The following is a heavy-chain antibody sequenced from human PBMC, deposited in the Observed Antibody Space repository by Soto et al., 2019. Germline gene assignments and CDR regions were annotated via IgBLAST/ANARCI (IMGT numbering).Heavy chain of an antibody. CDR2: ILHIGST. D-gene: IGHD3-22*01. Sequence: VQLQESGPGLVKPSGTLSLTCTVSGGSISTTNWWSWVRQSPGKGLEWIGEILHIGSTNYNPSLKSRVTIYIDKAKNQCSLRLSSVTAADTAVYYCASGFDSDGLYNGGHPWGQGTLVSVSS. V-gene: IGHV4-4*02. J-gene: IGHJ5*02. CDR1: GGSISTTNW. CDR3: ASGFDSDGLYNGGHP.